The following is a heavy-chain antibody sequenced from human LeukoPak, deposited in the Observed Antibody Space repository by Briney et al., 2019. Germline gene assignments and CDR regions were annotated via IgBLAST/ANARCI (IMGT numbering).Heavy chain of an antibody. CDR1: GYTLTELS. J-gene: IGHJ4*02. CDR3: ATSYTPFTDSSGYNFDY. Sequence: ASVKVSCKVSGYTLTELSMHWVRQAPGKGLEWMGGFDPEDGETIYAQKFQGRVTMTEDTSTDTAYMGLSSLRSEDTAVYYCATSYTPFTDSSGYNFDYWGQGTLVTVSS. V-gene: IGHV1-24*01. D-gene: IGHD3-22*01. CDR2: FDPEDGET.